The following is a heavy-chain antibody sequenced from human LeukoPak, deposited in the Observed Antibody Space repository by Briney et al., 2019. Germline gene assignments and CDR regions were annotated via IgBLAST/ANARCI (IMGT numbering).Heavy chain of an antibody. J-gene: IGHJ4*02. CDR2: IYSGGST. V-gene: IGHV3-53*01. D-gene: IGHD3-22*01. Sequence: PGGSLRLSCAASGFTVSSNYMSWVRQAPGRGLEWVSVIYSGGSTYYADSVKDRFTISRDNSKNTLYLQMNSLRAEDTAVYYCARKGYYDSSADYWGQGTLVTVSS. CDR1: GFTVSSNY. CDR3: ARKGYYDSSADY.